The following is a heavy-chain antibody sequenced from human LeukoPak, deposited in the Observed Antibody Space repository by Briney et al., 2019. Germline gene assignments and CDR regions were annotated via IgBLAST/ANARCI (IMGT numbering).Heavy chain of an antibody. Sequence: ASVKVSCKSSGYIYTSYGINWVRQAPGQGLEWMGWISAYKGNTDSTQKFQGRVTLTRDTSTSTAYMELSSLRSDDTAVYFCARDRVGGGTSVGTYFDYWGQGTLVTVSS. CDR1: GYIYTSYG. D-gene: IGHD6-13*01. J-gene: IGHJ4*02. V-gene: IGHV1-18*01. CDR3: ARDRVGGGTSVGTYFDY. CDR2: ISAYKGNT.